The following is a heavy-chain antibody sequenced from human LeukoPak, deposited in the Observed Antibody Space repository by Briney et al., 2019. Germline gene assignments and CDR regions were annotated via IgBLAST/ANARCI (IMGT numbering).Heavy chain of an antibody. CDR2: ISTVSTYT. Sequence: GGSLRLSCAPSGFTFSDYSMSWVRQAPGKGLEWVASISTVSTYTFYGDSVEGRFTISRDNAKNSLYLQMSYLTAEDTAVYYCARAKDKCFNPWGQGTLVTVSS. CDR1: GFTFSDYS. J-gene: IGHJ5*02. V-gene: IGHV3-21*06. CDR3: ARAKDKCFNP.